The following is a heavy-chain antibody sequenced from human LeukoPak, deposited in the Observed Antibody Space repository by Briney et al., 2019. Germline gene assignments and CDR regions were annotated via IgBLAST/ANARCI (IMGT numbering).Heavy chain of an antibody. J-gene: IGHJ4*02. V-gene: IGHV3-20*04. CDR2: INWIGGRT. CDR1: GFTFDDYC. D-gene: IGHD3-16*02. Sequence: PGGSLRLSCAASGFTFDDYCMSWVRHAQGKGLEWVSAINWIGGRTMYANSVKGRFTISRDHAKKSLCLQMNSLRAEDAARYYCASDFGNGFCGSYPYDYWGQGTLVTVSS. CDR3: ASDFGNGFCGSYPYDY.